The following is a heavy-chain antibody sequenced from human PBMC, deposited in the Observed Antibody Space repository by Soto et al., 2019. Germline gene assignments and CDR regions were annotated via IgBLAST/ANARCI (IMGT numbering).Heavy chain of an antibody. CDR2: ISGSVGST. CDR1: GFTFSSYA. CDR3: AKVSADRITMIVVVTPYCDC. J-gene: IGHJ4*02. D-gene: IGHD3-22*01. V-gene: IGHV3-23*01. Sequence: WGSLRLSCAASGFTFSSYAMSWVRQAPGKGLEWVSAISGSVGSTYYADSVKGRFTISRDNSKNTLYLQMNSLRAEDTAVYYCAKVSADRITMIVVVTPYCDCSGEGTMVIVSS.